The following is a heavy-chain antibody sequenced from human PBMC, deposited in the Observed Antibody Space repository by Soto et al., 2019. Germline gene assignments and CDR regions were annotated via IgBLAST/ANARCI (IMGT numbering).Heavy chain of an antibody. J-gene: IGHJ5*02. CDR1: GYSFTSYW. CDR3: ARRLTYYYDSGGYYLQRNWFDP. Sequence: GESLKISCKGSGYSFTSYWIGWVRQMPGKGLEWMGIIYPGDSDTRYSPSFQGQVTISADKSISTAYLQWSSLKASDTAMYYCARRLTYYYDSGGYYLQRNWFDPWGQGTLVTVSS. V-gene: IGHV5-51*01. CDR2: IYPGDSDT. D-gene: IGHD3-22*01.